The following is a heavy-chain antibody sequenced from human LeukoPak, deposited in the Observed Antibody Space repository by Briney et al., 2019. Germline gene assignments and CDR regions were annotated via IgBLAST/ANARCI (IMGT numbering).Heavy chain of an antibody. CDR2: IYSGGST. J-gene: IGHJ4*02. CDR1: GFTVSSNY. CDR3: ARDPGYCSGGSCYPTYYFDY. V-gene: IGHV3-53*01. Sequence: PGGCLRLSCAAAGFTVSSNYMSWVRQAPGKGLEWVSVIYSGGSTYYADSVKGRFTISRDNSKNTLYLQMNSLRAEDTAVYYCARDPGYCSGGSCYPTYYFDYWGQGTLVTVSS. D-gene: IGHD2-15*01.